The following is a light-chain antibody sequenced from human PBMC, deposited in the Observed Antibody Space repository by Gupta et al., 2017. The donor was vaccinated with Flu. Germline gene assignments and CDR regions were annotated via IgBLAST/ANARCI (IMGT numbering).Light chain of an antibody. J-gene: IGLJ3*02. CDR3: QSSDDNTGDPV. Sequence: QSVLTQPPSVSGAPGQRVTISCTGDRSNIGQVMMSTGMCRSQVPDRFSGSKSGTSASLAISGLQTEDEADYYCQSSDDNTGDPVFGGGTKLTVL. CDR1: RSNIGQVM. V-gene: IGLV1-40*01.